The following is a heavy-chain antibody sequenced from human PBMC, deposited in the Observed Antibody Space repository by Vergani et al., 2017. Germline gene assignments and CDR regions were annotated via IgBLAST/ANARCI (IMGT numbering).Heavy chain of an antibody. V-gene: IGHV1-18*01. D-gene: IGHD2-21*02. Sequence: QVQLVQSGAELKKPGASVSVSCKGSSHTFQTYGTSWVRQAPGKGLEWMAWIRPYTGHTIYAQKFQDRVTMTADTSTNTAYMELRSLRSDDTAVYYCARVGHLVAVTGEGPSLDLWGRGTLVTVSS. J-gene: IGHJ2*01. CDR1: SHTFQTYG. CDR3: ARVGHLVAVTGEGPSLDL. CDR2: IRPYTGHT.